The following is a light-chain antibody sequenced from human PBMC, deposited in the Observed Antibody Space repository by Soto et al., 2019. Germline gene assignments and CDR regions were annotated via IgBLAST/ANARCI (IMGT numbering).Light chain of an antibody. V-gene: IGKV3-15*01. CDR1: QSVSSN. CDR2: GAS. CDR3: QQYNNWPPYT. J-gene: IGKJ2*01. Sequence: IVVTQSPATLSGSPGERATLSCRASQSVSSNLAWYQQKPGQAPRLLIYGASTRATGIPARFSGSGSGTEFTLTISSLQSEDFAVYYCQQYNNWPPYTFGQGTKVDIK.